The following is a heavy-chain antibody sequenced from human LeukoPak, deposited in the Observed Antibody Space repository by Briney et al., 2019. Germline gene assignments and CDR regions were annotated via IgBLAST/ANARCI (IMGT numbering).Heavy chain of an antibody. CDR3: ARWGPTRDAFDI. V-gene: IGHV3-30-3*01. CDR2: ISYDGSNK. CDR1: GFTFSSYA. Sequence: PGGSLTLSCAASGFTFSSYAMHWVRQAPGKGLEWVAVISYDGSNKYYADSVKGRFTISRDNSKNTLYLQMNSLRAEDTAVYYCARWGPTRDAFDIWGQGTMVTVSS. D-gene: IGHD1-26*01. J-gene: IGHJ3*02.